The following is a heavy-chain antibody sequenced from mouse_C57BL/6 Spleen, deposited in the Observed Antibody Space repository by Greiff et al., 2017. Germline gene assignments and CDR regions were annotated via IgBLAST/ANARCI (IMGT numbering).Heavy chain of an antibody. J-gene: IGHJ4*01. Sequence: EVMLVESGGGLVQPGGSLKLSCAASGFTFSDYGMAWVRQAPRKGPEWVAFISNLAYSISYADTVTGRFTISRENAKNTLYLEMSSLRSEDTAMYYCASAGGNDYYAMDYWGQGTSVTVSS. CDR2: ISNLAYSI. D-gene: IGHD2-1*01. CDR1: GFTFSDYG. V-gene: IGHV5-15*01. CDR3: ASAGGNDYYAMDY.